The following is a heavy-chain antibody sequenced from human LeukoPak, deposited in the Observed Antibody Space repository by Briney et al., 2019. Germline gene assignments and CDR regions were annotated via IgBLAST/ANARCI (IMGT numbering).Heavy chain of an antibody. Sequence: ASVKVSCKASGYTFTSYGISWVRQAPGQGLEWMGWINTNTGNPTYAQGFTGRFVFSLDTSVSTAYLQISSLKAEDTAVYYCARESVAGIRGAFDIWGQGTMVTVSS. J-gene: IGHJ3*02. D-gene: IGHD6-19*01. CDR1: GYTFTSYG. CDR2: INTNTGNP. V-gene: IGHV7-4-1*02. CDR3: ARESVAGIRGAFDI.